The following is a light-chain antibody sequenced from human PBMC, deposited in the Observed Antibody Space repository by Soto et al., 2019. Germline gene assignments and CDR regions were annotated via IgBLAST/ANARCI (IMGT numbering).Light chain of an antibody. CDR2: DAS. J-gene: IGKJ1*01. V-gene: IGKV1-5*01. CDR1: QSISSW. Sequence: DIQMTQSPSTLSGSVGDRVTITCRASQSISSWLAWYQQKPGKAPKVLIFDASSLESGVPSRFSGSGSATEFTLTISSLQPDDFATYYCQQYSTYPWTFGQGTKV. CDR3: QQYSTYPWT.